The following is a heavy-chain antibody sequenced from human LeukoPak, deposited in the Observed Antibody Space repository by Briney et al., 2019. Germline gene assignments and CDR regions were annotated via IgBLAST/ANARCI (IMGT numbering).Heavy chain of an antibody. V-gene: IGHV1-2*02. Sequence: GASVKVSCKASGYTFTGYYMHWVRQAPGQGLEWMGWINPNDGDTYYAQKFQGRVTMTRDTSISTAYMELSRLRSDDTAVYYCTRVKYDFWNCYYDYWGQGVQVTVSS. D-gene: IGHD3-3*01. CDR1: GYTFTGYY. CDR3: TRVKYDFWNCYYDY. J-gene: IGHJ4*02. CDR2: INPNDGDT.